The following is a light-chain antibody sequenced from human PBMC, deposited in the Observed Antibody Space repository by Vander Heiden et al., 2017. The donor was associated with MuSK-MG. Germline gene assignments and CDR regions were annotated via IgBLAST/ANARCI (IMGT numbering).Light chain of an antibody. CDR1: QSIFYSSNNKNY. CDR3: QQYYSTPLT. J-gene: IGKJ4*01. Sequence: DRVLTQSPDSLAVSLGERATLNCKSSQSIFYSSNNKNYLTWYQQKPGQPPKLLIYWASIRESGVPDRFSGSGSGTDFTLTISSLQAEDVAVYYCQQYYSTPLTFGGGTKVEIK. CDR2: WAS. V-gene: IGKV4-1*01.